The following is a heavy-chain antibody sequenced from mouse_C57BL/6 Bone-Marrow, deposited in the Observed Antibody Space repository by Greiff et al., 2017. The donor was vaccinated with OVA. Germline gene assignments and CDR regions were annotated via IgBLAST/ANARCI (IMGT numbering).Heavy chain of an antibody. CDR3: ARLEWFAY. Sequence: QVQLQQPGAELVKPGASVKMSCKASGYTFTSYWITWVKQRPGQGLEWIGDIYPGGGYTNYNEKFKGKATLTADKSSSTAYMQLSSLTSEDSAVYYCARLEWFAYWGQGTLVTVSA. CDR2: IYPGGGYT. CDR1: GYTFTSYW. J-gene: IGHJ3*01. V-gene: IGHV1-55*01.